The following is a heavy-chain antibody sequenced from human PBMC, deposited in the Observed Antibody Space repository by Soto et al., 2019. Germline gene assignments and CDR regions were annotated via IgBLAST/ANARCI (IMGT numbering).Heavy chain of an antibody. CDR3: ARDDLVVAATLDY. J-gene: IGHJ4*02. Sequence: ASVKVSCKAAGYTFTRYHMHWVRHTPGQGLEWMGIINPSGGSTSYAQKYQGRVTMTRDTSTSTVYMELSSLRSEDTAVYYCARDDLVVAATLDYWGQGTLVTVSS. D-gene: IGHD2-15*01. CDR2: INPSGGST. V-gene: IGHV1-46*01. CDR1: GYTFTRYH.